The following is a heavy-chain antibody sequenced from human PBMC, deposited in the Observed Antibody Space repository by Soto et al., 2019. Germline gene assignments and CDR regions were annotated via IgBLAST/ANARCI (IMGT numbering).Heavy chain of an antibody. Sequence: GESLKISCKGSGYSFTSYWIGWVRQMPGKGLEWMGIIYPGDSDTRYSPSFQGQVTISADKSISTAYLQWSSLKASDPAMYYCARRRWKKPAYYYYYGMDVWGQGATVTV. D-gene: IGHD1-1*01. CDR1: GYSFTSYW. CDR3: ARRRWKKPAYYYYYGMDV. V-gene: IGHV5-51*01. J-gene: IGHJ6*02. CDR2: IYPGDSDT.